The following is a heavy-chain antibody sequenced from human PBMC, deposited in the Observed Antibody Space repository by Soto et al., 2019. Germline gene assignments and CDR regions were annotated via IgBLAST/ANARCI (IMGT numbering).Heavy chain of an antibody. J-gene: IGHJ6*02. CDR3: ARDPGYCSGGSCYLYYYGMDV. CDR1: GFTFSSYS. Sequence: GGSLRLSCAASGFTFSSYSMNWVRQAPGKGLEGVSYISSSRSTIYKRDSVKGRFPISGDNAKNSLYLQMNSLRDEDTAVYYCARDPGYCSGGSCYLYYYGMDVWGQGTTVTVSS. V-gene: IGHV3-48*02. CDR2: ISSSRSTI. D-gene: IGHD2-15*01.